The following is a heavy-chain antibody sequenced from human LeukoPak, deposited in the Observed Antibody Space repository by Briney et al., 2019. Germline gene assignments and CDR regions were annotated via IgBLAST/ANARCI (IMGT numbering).Heavy chain of an antibody. CDR3: ARRYYYDSSAYTVDY. V-gene: IGHV1-2*06. CDR2: INPNSGTT. Sequence: GASVKVSCKXSGYTFIGYYMHWVRQAPRQGLEWMGRINPNSGTTNYAQKFQGRVTMTRDTSISTAYMELNSLRSDDTAVYYCARRYYYDSSAYTVDYWGQGTLVTVSS. CDR1: GYTFIGYY. J-gene: IGHJ4*02. D-gene: IGHD3-22*01.